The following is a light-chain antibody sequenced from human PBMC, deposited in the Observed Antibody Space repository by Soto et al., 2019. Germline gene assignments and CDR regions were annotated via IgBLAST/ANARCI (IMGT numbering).Light chain of an antibody. CDR3: SSYTASNTLYV. Sequence: QSALTQPASVSGSLGQSITISCTGTSSDVGAFDYVSWYQQHPGKAPKLMIYEVTNRPSGVSHRFSGSKSGNTASLTISGLQAEDEADYYCSSYTASNTLYVFGTGTKLTVL. CDR2: EVT. V-gene: IGLV2-14*03. CDR1: SSDVGAFDY. J-gene: IGLJ1*01.